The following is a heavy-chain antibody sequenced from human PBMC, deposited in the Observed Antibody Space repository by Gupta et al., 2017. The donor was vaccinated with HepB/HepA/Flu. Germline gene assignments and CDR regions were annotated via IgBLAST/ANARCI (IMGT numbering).Heavy chain of an antibody. Sequence: QIPLKEYGTTLMNPTHTLTLTCSFPGFSLSTTAESVSWLRQPPGKALECLALSYWNVDKRYSPFLKSRLTITKATSKDQVVLTMSGLYPVDTATYYCAHRPRYCGSESCLWCDYCDQGTLVTVSS. CDR2: SYWNVDK. J-gene: IGHJ4*02. V-gene: IGHV2-5*01. CDR3: AHRPRYCGSESCLWCDY. CDR1: GFSLSTTAES. D-gene: IGHD2-21*01.